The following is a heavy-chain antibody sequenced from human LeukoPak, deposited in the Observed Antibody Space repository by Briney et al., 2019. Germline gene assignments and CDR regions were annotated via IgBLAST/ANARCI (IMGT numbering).Heavy chain of an antibody. CDR2: IYYSGST. CDR1: GVCICSSSDY. V-gene: IGHV4-39*07. D-gene: IGHD4-11*01. J-gene: IGHJ6*03. CDR3: ARDGGYSNPYYYYYYYMDV. Sequence: PSETLSLTCTVSGVCICSSSDYWGWIRQPPGWGLEWIGSIYYSGSTYYNPSLKSQVTISVDTSKNQFSLKLSSVTAADTAVYYCARDGGYSNPYYYYYYYMDVWGKGPRSPSP.